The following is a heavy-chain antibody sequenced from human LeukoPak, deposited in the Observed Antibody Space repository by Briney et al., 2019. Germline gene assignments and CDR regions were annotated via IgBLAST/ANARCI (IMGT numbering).Heavy chain of an antibody. CDR2: INHSGST. CDR1: GGSFSGYY. Sequence: SETLSLTCAVYGGSFSGYYWNWIRQPPGKGLEWIGEINHSGSTNYNPSLKSRVTMSVDTSKNQFSLKLSSVTAADTAVYYCAREQWYSSSPHPFDYWGQGTLVTVSS. V-gene: IGHV4-34*01. CDR3: AREQWYSSSPHPFDY. J-gene: IGHJ4*02. D-gene: IGHD6-13*01.